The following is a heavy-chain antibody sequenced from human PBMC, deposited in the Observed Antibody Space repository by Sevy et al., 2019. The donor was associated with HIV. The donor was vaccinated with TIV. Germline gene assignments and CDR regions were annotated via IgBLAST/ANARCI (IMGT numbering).Heavy chain of an antibody. Sequence: GGSLRLSCTSSGFTFGDYAMSWFRQAPGKGLEWVAFIRRNSYEPYGGTTEYAASVKGRFTISRDDSKSIGYLQMNSLKTEDTAVYYCSRALATADTPEYYFDYWGQGVLVTVSS. CDR3: SRALATADTPEYYFDY. J-gene: IGHJ4*02. D-gene: IGHD5-12*01. V-gene: IGHV3-49*03. CDR2: IRRNSYEPYGGTT. CDR1: GFTFGDYA.